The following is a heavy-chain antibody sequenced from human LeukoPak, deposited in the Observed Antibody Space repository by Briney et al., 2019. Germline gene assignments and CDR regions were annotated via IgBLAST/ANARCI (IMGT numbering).Heavy chain of an antibody. CDR2: ISTQSGNT. D-gene: IGHD4-17*01. Sequence: AASVKVSREASGYTLTSYGIHWMRQAPGQGLEWMGWISTQSGNTNYAQKVQGRPTLTTDRSTNTAYMELRSLRSDDTAVYYCARGAYGDKWGQGTMVTVSS. CDR3: ARGAYGDK. J-gene: IGHJ4*02. CDR1: GYTLTSYG. V-gene: IGHV1-18*01.